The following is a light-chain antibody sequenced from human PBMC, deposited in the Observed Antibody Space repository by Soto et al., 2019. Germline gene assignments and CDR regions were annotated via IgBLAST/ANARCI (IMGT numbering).Light chain of an antibody. J-gene: IGLJ1*01. Sequence: QSALTQPASVSGSPGQSITISCTGTSSDVGGYNYVSWYQQLPGKAPKLVIYDVSSRPSGVSNHFSGSKSGNTASLTISGLQAEDEADYYCSSYTSSSTLVFGTGTKLTVL. CDR2: DVS. CDR1: SSDVGGYNY. V-gene: IGLV2-14*03. CDR3: SSYTSSSTLV.